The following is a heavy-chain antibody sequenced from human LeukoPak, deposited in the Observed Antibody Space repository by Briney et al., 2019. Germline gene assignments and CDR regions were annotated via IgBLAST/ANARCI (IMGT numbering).Heavy chain of an antibody. CDR2: ISGSGGST. CDR1: GFTFSSYS. J-gene: IGHJ4*02. CDR3: AKGRITMVRGVIMYFDY. D-gene: IGHD3-10*01. V-gene: IGHV3-23*01. Sequence: GGSLRLSCAASGFTFSSYSMNWVRQAPGKGLEWVSAISGSGGSTYYADSVKGRFTISRDNSKNTLYLQMNSLRAEDTAVYYCAKGRITMVRGVIMYFDYWGQGTLVTVSS.